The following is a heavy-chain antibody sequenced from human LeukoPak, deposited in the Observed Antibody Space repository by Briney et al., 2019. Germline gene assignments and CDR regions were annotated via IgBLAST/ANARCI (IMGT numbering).Heavy chain of an antibody. Sequence: SETLSLTCTVSGGSISSHYWSWIRQPPGKGLEWIGYIYYSGSTSYNPSLKSRVTISVDTSKNQFSLKLSSVTAADTAVYYCARYYYDSSGYYIDGHFDYWGQGTLVTVSS. CDR3: ARYYYDSSGYYIDGHFDY. CDR1: GGSISSHY. D-gene: IGHD3-22*01. J-gene: IGHJ4*02. CDR2: IYYSGST. V-gene: IGHV4-59*11.